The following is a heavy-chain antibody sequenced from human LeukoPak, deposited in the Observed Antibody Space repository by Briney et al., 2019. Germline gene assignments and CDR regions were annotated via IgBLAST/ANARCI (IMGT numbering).Heavy chain of an antibody. Sequence: NPSETLSLNCSVSSYSISNGYYWGWIRQPPGKGLEWLAMIYHNGNTYYNPSLKSRVSMSVDTSENQFSVRLTSVTAADTAVYYCARVPPYRAFEIWGPGTVVTVSS. D-gene: IGHD3-16*02. CDR1: SYSISNGYY. J-gene: IGHJ3*02. V-gene: IGHV4-38-2*02. CDR2: IYHNGNT. CDR3: ARVPPYRAFEI.